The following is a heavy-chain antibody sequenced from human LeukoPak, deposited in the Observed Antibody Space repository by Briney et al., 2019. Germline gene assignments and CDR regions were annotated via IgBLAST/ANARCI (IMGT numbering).Heavy chain of an antibody. CDR1: GGSISSSNW. V-gene: IGHV4-4*02. J-gene: IGHJ3*02. CDR2: IYHSGST. Sequence: SETLSLTCAVSGGSISSSNWWSWVRQPPGKGLEWIGEIYHSGSTNYNASLKSRVTISVDKSKNQFSLKLSSVTAADAAVYYCAVRPKSVALDMWGEKTMVTVSS. CDR3: AVRPKSVALDM.